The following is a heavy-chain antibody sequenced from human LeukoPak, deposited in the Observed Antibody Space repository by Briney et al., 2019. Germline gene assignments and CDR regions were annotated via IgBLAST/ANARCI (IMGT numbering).Heavy chain of an antibody. V-gene: IGHV4-59*05. CDR2: IYYSGST. D-gene: IGHD2-2*01. CDR3: ARHQSYYYDYYMDV. J-gene: IGHJ6*03. Sequence: SETLSLTCTVSGGSISSYYWSWIRQPPGKGLEWIGSIYYSGSTYYNPSLKSRVTISVDTSKNQFSLKLTSVTAADTAVYYCARHQSYYYDYYMDVWGKGTTVTISS. CDR1: GGSISSYY.